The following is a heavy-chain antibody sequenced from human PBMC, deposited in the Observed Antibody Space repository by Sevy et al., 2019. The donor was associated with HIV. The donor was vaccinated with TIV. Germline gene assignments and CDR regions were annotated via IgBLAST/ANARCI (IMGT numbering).Heavy chain of an antibody. CDR2: ISSSGSSI. Sequence: GGSLRLSCAASGFTFSDDYMSWIRQAPGKGLEWVSHISSSGSSIYYADSVKGRFTISRDNAKNSLYLQMNSLRAEDTAVYYCAKSWRSGGTCAYSWGQGTLVTVSS. D-gene: IGHD2-15*01. CDR3: AKSWRSGGTCAYS. CDR1: GFTFSDDY. V-gene: IGHV3-11*01. J-gene: IGHJ5*02.